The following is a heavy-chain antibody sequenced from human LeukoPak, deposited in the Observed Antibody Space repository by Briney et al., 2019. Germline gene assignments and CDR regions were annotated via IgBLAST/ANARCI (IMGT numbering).Heavy chain of an antibody. V-gene: IGHV1/OR15-1*04. CDR2: INPNSGGT. J-gene: IGHJ6*03. CDR1: GYIFTDYY. CDR3: ARVAAEVVGVPGAIGFGWLRRDYYYMDV. D-gene: IGHD2-2*02. Sequence: ASVKVSCKASGYIFTDYYMHWVRQAPGQELGWMGRINPNSGGTNYAQKFQGRVTVTRDMSTSTVYMELSSLRSEDTAVYYCARVAAEVVGVPGAIGFGWLRRDYYYMDVWGKGTTVIVS.